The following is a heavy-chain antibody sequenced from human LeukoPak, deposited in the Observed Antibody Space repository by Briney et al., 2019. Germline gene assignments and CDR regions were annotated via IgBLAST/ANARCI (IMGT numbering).Heavy chain of an antibody. CDR2: INPNSGGT. Sequence: ASVKVSCKASGYTFTGYYMHWVRQAPGQGLEWMGWINPNSGGTNYAQKFQGRVTMTRDMSISTAYMELSRLRSDDTAVYYCASLPYSYDSSGYNFDYWGQGTLVTVSS. CDR1: GYTFTGYY. V-gene: IGHV1-2*02. CDR3: ASLPYSYDSSGYNFDY. J-gene: IGHJ4*02. D-gene: IGHD3-22*01.